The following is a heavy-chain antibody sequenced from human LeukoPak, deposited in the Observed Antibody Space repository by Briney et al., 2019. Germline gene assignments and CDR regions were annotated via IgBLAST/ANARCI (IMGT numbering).Heavy chain of an antibody. V-gene: IGHV3-74*01. J-gene: IGHJ4*02. CDR1: GFTFSSYW. Sequence: PGGSLRLSCAASGFTFSSYWMHWVRQAPGKGLVWVSRINSDGSSTSYADSVKGRFTISRDNSKNTLYLQMNSLRAEDTAVYYCAKDLLHALWFGELYLDNFDYWGQGTLVTVSS. CDR3: AKDLLHALWFGELYLDNFDY. D-gene: IGHD3-10*01. CDR2: INSDGSST.